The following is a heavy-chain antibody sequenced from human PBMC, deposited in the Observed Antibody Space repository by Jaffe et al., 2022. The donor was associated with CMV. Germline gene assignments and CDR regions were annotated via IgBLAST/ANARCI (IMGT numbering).Heavy chain of an antibody. CDR1: GFSVSSNY. Sequence: EVSLVESGGGLVQPGGSLRLSCAASGFSVSSNYMSWVRQAPGKGLEWVSLIYSAGNTNYAESVRGRFTISRDDSKNTLYLQMNSLTVDDTAVYYCAKTLYFDYWGQGTVVTVSS. D-gene: IGHD3-16*01. J-gene: IGHJ4*02. CDR2: IYSAGNT. CDR3: AKTLYFDY. V-gene: IGHV3-66*01.